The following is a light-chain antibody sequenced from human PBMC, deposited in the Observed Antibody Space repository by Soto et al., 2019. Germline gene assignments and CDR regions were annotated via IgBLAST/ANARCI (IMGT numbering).Light chain of an antibody. J-gene: IGKJ1*01. CDR3: QQYYSYPQP. CDR1: QGISGY. CDR2: AAS. Sequence: AIRMTQSPSSFSASTGDRVTITCRASQGISGYLAWYQQKPGKAPKLLIYAASTLQSGVPSRFSGSGSGTDFTLTISCLQSEDFATYYCQQYYSYPQPFGQGTKVEIK. V-gene: IGKV1-8*01.